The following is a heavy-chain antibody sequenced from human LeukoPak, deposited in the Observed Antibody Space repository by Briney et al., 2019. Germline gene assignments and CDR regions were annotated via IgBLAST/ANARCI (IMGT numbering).Heavy chain of an antibody. CDR2: IYTSGST. D-gene: IGHD3-9*01. CDR1: GGSISSGSYY. J-gene: IGHJ6*03. V-gene: IGHV4-61*02. Sequence: SETLSLTCTVSGGSISSGSYYWSWIRQPAGKGLEWIGRIYTSGSTNYNPSLKSRVTISVDTSKNQFSLKLSSVTAADTAVYYCARDGPGLRNYYMDVWGKGTTVTVSS. CDR3: ARDGPGLRNYYMDV.